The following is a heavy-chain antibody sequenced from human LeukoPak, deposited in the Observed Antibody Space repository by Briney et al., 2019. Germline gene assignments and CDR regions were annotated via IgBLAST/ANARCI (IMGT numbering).Heavy chain of an antibody. CDR2: ISAYNGNT. CDR3: ASLTDSSGYYFDL. CDR1: VYTLTSYG. D-gene: IGHD3-22*01. Sequence: ASVKVSCTASVYTLTSYGISWVRQTPRQGLEWMGWISAYNGNTNYAQKVQGRVTMNTDTPTSTDYMERRSLRSDGTAVYYCASLTDSSGYYFDLWGQGTLVTVSS. J-gene: IGHJ4*02. V-gene: IGHV1-18*01.